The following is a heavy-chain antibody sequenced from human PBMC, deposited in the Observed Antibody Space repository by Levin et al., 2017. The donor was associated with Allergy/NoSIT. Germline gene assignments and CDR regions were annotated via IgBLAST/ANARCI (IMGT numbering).Heavy chain of an antibody. CDR1: GGSISSSSYY. CDR2: IYYSGST. J-gene: IGHJ3*02. CDR3: ARHPGINFRWAFDI. Sequence: TSETLSLTCTVSGGSISSSSYYWGWIRQPPGKGLEWIGSIYYSGSTYYNPSLKSRVTISVDTSKNQFSLKLSSVTAADTAVYYCARHPGINFRWAFDIWGQGTMVTVSS. D-gene: IGHD1-14*01. V-gene: IGHV4-39*01.